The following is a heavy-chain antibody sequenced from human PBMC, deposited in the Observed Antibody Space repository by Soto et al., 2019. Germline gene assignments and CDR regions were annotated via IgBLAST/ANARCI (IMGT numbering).Heavy chain of an antibody. CDR2: INHSGST. J-gene: IGHJ5*02. D-gene: IGHD6-13*01. Sequence: SETLSLTCAVYGGSFSGYYWSWIRQPPGKGLEWIGEINHSGSTNYNPSLKSRVTISVDTSKNQFSLKLSSVTAADTAVYYCARHMAAAGKLYWFDPWGQGTLVTVSS. CDR3: ARHMAAAGKLYWFDP. V-gene: IGHV4-34*01. CDR1: GGSFSGYY.